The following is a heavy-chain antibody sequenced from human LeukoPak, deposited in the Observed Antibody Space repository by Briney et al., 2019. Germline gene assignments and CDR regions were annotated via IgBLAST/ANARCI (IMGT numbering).Heavy chain of an antibody. D-gene: IGHD3-10*01. J-gene: IGHJ6*02. Sequence: PGGSLRLSCAASRFTFSSYGMSWVRQAPGKGLEWVSSISSSSSYIYYADSVKGRFTISRDNAKNSLYLQMNSLRAEDTAVYYCAREGLRFGELSYRYGMDVWGQGTTVTVSS. CDR1: RFTFSSYG. V-gene: IGHV3-21*01. CDR3: AREGLRFGELSYRYGMDV. CDR2: ISSSSSYI.